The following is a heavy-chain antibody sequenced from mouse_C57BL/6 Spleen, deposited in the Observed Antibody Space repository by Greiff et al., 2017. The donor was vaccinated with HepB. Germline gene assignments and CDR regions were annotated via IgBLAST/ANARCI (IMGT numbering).Heavy chain of an antibody. CDR1: GFSLTSYG. V-gene: IGHV2-2*01. CDR2: IWSGGST. D-gene: IGHD2-3*01. Sequence: VQLQQSGPGLVQPSQSLSITCTVSGFSLTSYGVHWVRQSPGKGLEWLGVIWSGGSTDYNAAFISRLSISKDNSKSQVFFKMNSLQADDTAIYYCARNGYDGYYSWFAYWGQGTLVTVSA. CDR3: ARNGYDGYYSWFAY. J-gene: IGHJ3*01.